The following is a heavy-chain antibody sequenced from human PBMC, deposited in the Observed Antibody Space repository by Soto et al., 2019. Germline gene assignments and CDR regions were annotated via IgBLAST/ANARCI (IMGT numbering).Heavy chain of an antibody. D-gene: IGHD3-22*01. CDR3: LRDGLFYYYGMDV. V-gene: IGHV6-1*01. Sequence: SPTLSLTCAISRDSVSSNSAACNWIRQSPSRGLEWLGRTYYRSKWYNDYAVSVKSRITINPDTSKNQFSLQLNSVTPEDTAVYYWLRDGLFYYYGMDVRGQGTTGTGFS. CDR1: RDSVSSNSAA. CDR2: TYYRSKWYN. J-gene: IGHJ6*02.